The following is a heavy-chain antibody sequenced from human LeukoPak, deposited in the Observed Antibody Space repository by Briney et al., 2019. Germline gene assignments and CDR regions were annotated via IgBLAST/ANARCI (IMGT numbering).Heavy chain of an antibody. Sequence: QPGRSLRLSCAASGFTFSSYAMHWVRQAPGKGLEWVAVISYDGSNKYYADSVKGRFTISRDNSKNTLYLQMNSLRAEDTAVYYCARSSSYGDYSFDYWGQGTLATVSS. CDR3: ARSSSYGDYSFDY. J-gene: IGHJ4*02. D-gene: IGHD4-17*01. CDR2: ISYDGSNK. V-gene: IGHV3-30-3*01. CDR1: GFTFSSYA.